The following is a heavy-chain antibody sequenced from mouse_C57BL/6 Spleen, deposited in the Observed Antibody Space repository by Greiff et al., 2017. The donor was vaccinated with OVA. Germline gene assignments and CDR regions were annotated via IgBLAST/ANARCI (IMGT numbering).Heavy chain of an antibody. Sequence: QVQLQQSGAELARPGASVKLSCKASGYTFTSYGISWVKQRTGQGLEWIGEIYPRSGNTYYNEKFKGKATLTADKSSSTAYMELRSLTSEDAAVYFCAREDDGYLDYWGKSTTLTVSS. J-gene: IGHJ2*01. V-gene: IGHV1-81*01. CDR2: IYPRSGNT. CDR3: AREDDGYLDY. CDR1: GYTFTSYG. D-gene: IGHD2-3*01.